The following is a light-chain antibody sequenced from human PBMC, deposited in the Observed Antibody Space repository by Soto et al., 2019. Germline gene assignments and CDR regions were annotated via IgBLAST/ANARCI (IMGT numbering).Light chain of an antibody. CDR3: QQDNDWRQYT. V-gene: IGKV3-15*01. J-gene: IGKJ2*01. Sequence: EIILTQYTVTLSESPGERATLSCRASQSLNNDLAWYQHKPGQSPRLRIYAACSSATSVQARCSGSGSGPEFTLTLRAVQSQDFAANYSQQDNDWRQYTFSQWTRL. CDR1: QSLNND. CDR2: AAC.